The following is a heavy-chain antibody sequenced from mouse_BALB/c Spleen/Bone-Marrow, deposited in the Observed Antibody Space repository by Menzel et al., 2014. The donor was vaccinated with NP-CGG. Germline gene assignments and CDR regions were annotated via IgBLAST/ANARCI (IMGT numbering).Heavy chain of an antibody. Sequence: VQLQQSGAELVKPGASVKLSCTASGFNIEDTYMHWVKPRPEQGLEWIGRIDPANGNTKYDPKFQGKATITADTSSNTAYLQLSSLTSEDTAVYYCAEITTAAYYVMDYWGQGTSVTVSS. D-gene: IGHD1-2*01. CDR2: IDPANGNT. CDR3: AEITTAAYYVMDY. J-gene: IGHJ4*01. V-gene: IGHV14-3*02. CDR1: GFNIEDTY.